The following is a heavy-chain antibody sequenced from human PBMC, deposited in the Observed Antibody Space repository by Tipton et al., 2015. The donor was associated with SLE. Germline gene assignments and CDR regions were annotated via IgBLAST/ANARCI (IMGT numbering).Heavy chain of an antibody. CDR3: ARGGYCTGGVCYNWYFDL. V-gene: IGHV4-34*01. J-gene: IGHJ2*01. CDR1: GGSFSGYY. Sequence: TLSLTCAVYGGSFSGYYWSWIRQLPGKGLEWIGEINHSGSTNYNPSLKSRVTISVDTSKNQFSLKLSSVTAADTAVYYCARGGYCTGGVCYNWYFDLWGRGTLVTVSS. D-gene: IGHD2-8*02. CDR2: INHSGST.